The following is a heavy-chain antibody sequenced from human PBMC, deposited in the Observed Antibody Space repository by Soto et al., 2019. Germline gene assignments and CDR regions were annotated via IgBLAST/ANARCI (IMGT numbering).Heavy chain of an antibody. Sequence: KVSCKASGGTFSSYTISWVRQAPGQGLEWMGRIIPILGIANYAQKFQGRVTITADKSTSTAYMELSSLRSEDTAVYYCARDTAGDWFDPWGQGTLVTVS. CDR3: ARDTAGDWFDP. CDR1: GGTFSSYT. D-gene: IGHD5-18*01. CDR2: IIPILGIA. J-gene: IGHJ5*02. V-gene: IGHV1-69*04.